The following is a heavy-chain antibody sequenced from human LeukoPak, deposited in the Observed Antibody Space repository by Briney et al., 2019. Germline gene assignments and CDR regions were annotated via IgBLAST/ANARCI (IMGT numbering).Heavy chain of an antibody. Sequence: GGSLRLSCAASGFTFSSYAMSWVRQAPGKGLEWVSAISGSGGSTYYADSVKGRFTISGDNSKNTLYLQMNSLRAEDTAVYYCAKRHIVVVTADNWFDPWGQGTLVTVSS. V-gene: IGHV3-23*01. D-gene: IGHD2-21*02. CDR3: AKRHIVVVTADNWFDP. CDR1: GFTFSSYA. J-gene: IGHJ5*02. CDR2: ISGSGGST.